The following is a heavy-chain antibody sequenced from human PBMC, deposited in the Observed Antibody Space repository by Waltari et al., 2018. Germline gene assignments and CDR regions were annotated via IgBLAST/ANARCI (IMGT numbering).Heavy chain of an antibody. CDR2: VSYSATT. D-gene: IGHD1-1*01. CDR1: GVSITSNRQY. Sequence: QLQLQESGPSLVRPSETLSLICRVSGVSITSNRQYWAWDRQSPGQGLEWIGSVSYSATTYIGPSLKSRFSVSRDASRGQVSLILGSVAAADMAVFCCATYMGASVGTAAFDVRGQGTMVTVSS. J-gene: IGHJ3*01. CDR3: ATYMGASVGTAAFDV. V-gene: IGHV4-39*01.